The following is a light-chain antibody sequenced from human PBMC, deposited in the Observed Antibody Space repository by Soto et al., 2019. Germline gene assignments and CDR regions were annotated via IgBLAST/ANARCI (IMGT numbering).Light chain of an antibody. CDR3: GTWDSSLSAGV. J-gene: IGLJ2*01. V-gene: IGLV1-51*01. CDR2: DNN. Sequence: QAVVTQPPSVSAAPGQKVTISCSGSTSNIGNNYVSWYQQLPGTGPKLLIYDNNKRPSGIPDRFSGSKSGTSATLGISGLQTGDEADYYCGTWDSSLSAGVFGGGTKLTVL. CDR1: TSNIGNNY.